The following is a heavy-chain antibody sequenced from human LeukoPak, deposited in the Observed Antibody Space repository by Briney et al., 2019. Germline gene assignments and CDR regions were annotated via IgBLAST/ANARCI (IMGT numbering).Heavy chain of an antibody. CDR3: ARQDCSGGSCYSGIISYFDY. CDR2: IIPIFGTA. V-gene: IGHV1-69*06. Sequence: ASVKVSCKASGYTFTSYGISWVRQAPGQGLEWMGGIIPIFGTANYAQKFQGRVTITADKSTSTAYMELSSLRSEDTAVYYCARQDCSGGSCYSGIISYFDYWGQGTLVTVSS. J-gene: IGHJ4*02. CDR1: GYTFTSYG. D-gene: IGHD2-15*01.